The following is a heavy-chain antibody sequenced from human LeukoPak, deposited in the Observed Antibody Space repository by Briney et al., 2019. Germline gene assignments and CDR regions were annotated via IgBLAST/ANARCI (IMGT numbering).Heavy chain of an antibody. V-gene: IGHV4-59*01. CDR1: GGPISSYY. CDR2: IYYSGST. Sequence: SETLSLTCTVSGGPISSYYWSWIRQPPGKGLEWIGYIYYSGSTNYKSSLKSRVTISVDTSKNQFSLKLSSVTAADTAVYYCARTTEGGYSYGYFYYYYMDVWGQGTLVTVSS. CDR3: ARTTEGGYSYGYFYYYYMDV. J-gene: IGHJ6*03. D-gene: IGHD5-18*01.